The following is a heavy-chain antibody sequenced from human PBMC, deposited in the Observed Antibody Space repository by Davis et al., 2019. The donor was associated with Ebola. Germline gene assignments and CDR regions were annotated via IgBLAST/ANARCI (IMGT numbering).Heavy chain of an antibody. CDR2: IYSFGTT. Sequence: PGGSLRLSCAASGLTVSNNYMSWVRQAPGRGLECVAVIYSFGTTFYGDSVKGRFTISRDNSKNTLYLHMNSLRAEDTAVYHCASFPTVVSRDFDYWGQGTLVTVSS. CDR3: ASFPTVVSRDFDY. CDR1: GLTVSNNY. V-gene: IGHV3-66*01. J-gene: IGHJ4*02. D-gene: IGHD4-23*01.